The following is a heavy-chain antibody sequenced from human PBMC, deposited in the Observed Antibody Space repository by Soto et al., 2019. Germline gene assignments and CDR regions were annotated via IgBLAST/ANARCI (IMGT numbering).Heavy chain of an antibody. CDR3: ARASRVTTSGTTAYYFDY. V-gene: IGHV4-31*03. D-gene: IGHD4-17*01. J-gene: IGHJ4*02. Sequence: SETLSLTSTVSGGSICSGGYYWSWIRQHPGKGLEWIGYIYYSGGSYDTPSLKSRVSLSVDTSQNLFSLKLTSVTAADTATYYCARASRVTTSGTTAYYFDYWGQGTPVTVSS. CDR2: IYYSGGS. CDR1: GGSICSGGYY.